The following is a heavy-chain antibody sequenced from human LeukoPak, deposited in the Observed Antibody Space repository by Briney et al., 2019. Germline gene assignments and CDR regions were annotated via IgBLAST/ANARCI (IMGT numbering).Heavy chain of an antibody. CDR3: ARPGGGSYFIGDDAFDI. J-gene: IGHJ3*02. CDR2: IYPGDSDT. Sequence: GESLKISCKGSGYSFTSYWIGWVRQMPGKGLEWMGIIYPGDSDTRYSPSFQGQVTISADKSISTAYLQWSSLKASDTATYYWARPGGGSYFIGDDAFDIWGQGTMVTVSS. D-gene: IGHD1-26*01. V-gene: IGHV5-51*01. CDR1: GYSFTSYW.